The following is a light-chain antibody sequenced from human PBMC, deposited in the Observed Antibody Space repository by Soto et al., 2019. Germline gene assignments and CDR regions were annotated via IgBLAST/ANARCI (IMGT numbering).Light chain of an antibody. J-gene: IGLJ3*02. CDR1: SGSVSTSYY. Sequence: QAVVTQEPSFSVSPGGTVTLTCGLSSGSVSTSYYPSWYQQTPGQAPRTLIXSTNXXXXXXXXRXXGSXLGNKAALTITGXXXXXXXXYYXVLYMGSGIWVFGGGTKLTVL. V-gene: IGLV8-61*01. CDR3: VLYMGSGIWV. CDR2: STN.